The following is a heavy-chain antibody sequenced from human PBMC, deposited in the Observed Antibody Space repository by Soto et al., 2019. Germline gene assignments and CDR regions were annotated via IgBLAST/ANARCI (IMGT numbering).Heavy chain of an antibody. CDR2: IYYSGST. D-gene: IGHD3-22*01. J-gene: IGHJ4*02. CDR3: ARTGITMIDY. CDR1: GGSISSGDYY. Sequence: SETLSLTCTVSGGSISSGDYYWSWIRQPPGKGLEWIGYIYYSGSTYYNPSLKSRVTISVDTSKNQFSLKLSSVTAADTAVYYCARTGITMIDYWGQGTLVTAPQ. V-gene: IGHV4-30-4*01.